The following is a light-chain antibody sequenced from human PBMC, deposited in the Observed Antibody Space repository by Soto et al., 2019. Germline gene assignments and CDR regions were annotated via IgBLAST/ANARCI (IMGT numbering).Light chain of an antibody. CDR1: QSVSSN. Sequence: EIVMTQSPATLSVSPGERATLSCRASQSVSSNLAWYQQKPGHAPSLLIYGASTRATGIPARFSGSASETEFTLTISSLQSEDFAVYYCQQYNNWPPYTFGQGTKLEIK. CDR2: GAS. J-gene: IGKJ2*01. V-gene: IGKV3-15*01. CDR3: QQYNNWPPYT.